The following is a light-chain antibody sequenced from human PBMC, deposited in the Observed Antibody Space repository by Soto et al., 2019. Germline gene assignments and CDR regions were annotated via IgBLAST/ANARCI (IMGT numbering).Light chain of an antibody. CDR3: QQSYTTPRT. CDR1: QSISSY. CDR2: AAS. Sequence: DIQMTQSPSSLSASVGDRVTITCRASQSISSYLNWYQQKPGKAPNLLIYAASSLQSGVPSRFSGSGAGTDVTLTISSLQPEDFAPYYCQQSYTTPRTFGQGTKVEIK. V-gene: IGKV1-39*01. J-gene: IGKJ1*01.